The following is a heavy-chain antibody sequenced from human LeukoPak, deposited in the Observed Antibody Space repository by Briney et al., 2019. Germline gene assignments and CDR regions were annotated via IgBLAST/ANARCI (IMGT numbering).Heavy chain of an antibody. D-gene: IGHD2-15*01. Sequence: SETLSLTCSVSGGSVTSGTYHWGWIRQPPGKGLEWIGSIYYSGSTYYNPSLKSRVTISVDTSKNQFSLKLSSVTAADTAVYYCAREERVVVAATLLFDYWGQGTLVTVSS. CDR3: AREERVVVAATLLFDY. CDR2: IYYSGST. CDR1: GGSVTSGTYH. J-gene: IGHJ4*02. V-gene: IGHV4-39*07.